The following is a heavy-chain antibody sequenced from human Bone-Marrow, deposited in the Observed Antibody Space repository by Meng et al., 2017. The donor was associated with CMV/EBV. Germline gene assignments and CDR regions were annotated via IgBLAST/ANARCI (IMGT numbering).Heavy chain of an antibody. V-gene: IGHV1-2*02. CDR1: GYTLTNNY. CDR2: INPSDDT. D-gene: IGHD6-19*01. J-gene: IGHJ4*02. Sequence: QVQLGQSGAEVSSPGASVKVTCKASGYTLTNNYIHWVRQAPGQWLEWMGWINPSDDTNYAQNFQGRVTMTRDMSINTVYMELSRLTSDDTAVYYCARSSGWSRFDHWGQGTLVTVSS. CDR3: ARSSGWSRFDH.